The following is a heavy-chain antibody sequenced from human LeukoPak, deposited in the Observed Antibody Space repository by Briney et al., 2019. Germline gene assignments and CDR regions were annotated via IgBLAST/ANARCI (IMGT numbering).Heavy chain of an antibody. J-gene: IGHJ3*02. V-gene: IGHV1-2*06. CDR2: INPNSGGT. CDR3: ARVSGAPHDAFDI. CDR1: GYTFTGYY. D-gene: IGHD2-15*01. Sequence: ASVKVSCKASGYTFTGYYMHWVRQAPGQGLEWMGRINPNSGGTNYAQKFQGRVTMTRDTSISTAYMELSRLRSGDTAVYYCARVSGAPHDAFDIWGQGTMVTVSS.